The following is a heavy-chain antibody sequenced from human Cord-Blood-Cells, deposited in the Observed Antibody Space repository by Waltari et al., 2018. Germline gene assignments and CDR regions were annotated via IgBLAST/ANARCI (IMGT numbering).Heavy chain of an antibody. CDR3: ARAGYDILTGYYEDYYYGMDV. D-gene: IGHD3-9*01. Sequence: VQLVQSGAVVEKPWCTVNVSCKASGGTFTGLCIIRVRQAPRQGLEWMGGIIPIFGTANYAQKFQGRVTITADESTSTAYMELSSLRSEDTAVYYCARAGYDILTGYYEDYYYGMDVWGQGTTVTVSS. CDR1: GGTFTGLC. CDR2: IIPIFGTA. J-gene: IGHJ6*02. V-gene: IGHV1-69*01.